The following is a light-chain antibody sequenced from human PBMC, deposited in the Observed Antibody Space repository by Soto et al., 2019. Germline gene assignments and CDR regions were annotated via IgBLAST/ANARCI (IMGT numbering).Light chain of an antibody. CDR3: QQYGSSPWT. Sequence: EIVLTQSPGTLSLSPGERATLSCRASQSVSSSYFAWYQQKPGQAPRPLIYGASSRAIGIPDRFSGSGSGTDFTLTISRLEPEDFEVYYCQQYGSSPWTFGQGTKVEIK. J-gene: IGKJ1*01. CDR2: GAS. V-gene: IGKV3-20*01. CDR1: QSVSSSY.